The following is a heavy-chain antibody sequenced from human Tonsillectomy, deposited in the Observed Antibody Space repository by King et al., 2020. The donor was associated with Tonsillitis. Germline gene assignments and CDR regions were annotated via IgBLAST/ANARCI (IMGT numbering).Heavy chain of an antibody. V-gene: IGHV3-13*01. CDR3: ARGGYYYYYGMDV. CDR2: IVTGGET. J-gene: IGHJ6*02. Sequence: VQLVESGGGLVQPGGSLRLSCAASGFIFSTYDMHWVRQAPGKGLEWVSAIVTGGETFYAGSVKGRFTISRENAKNSLYLQMYSLRDGDTAVYYCARGGYYYYYGMDVWGQGTTVTVSS. CDR1: GFIFSTYD.